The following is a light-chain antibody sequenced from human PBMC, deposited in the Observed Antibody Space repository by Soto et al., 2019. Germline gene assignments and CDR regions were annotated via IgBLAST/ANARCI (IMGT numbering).Light chain of an antibody. V-gene: IGKV3-20*01. CDR3: QQYGGSSWT. Sequence: ELVLTQSPGTLSLSPGEGATLSCRASQSVSGSFLAWYQQRFGQAPRLLIHGASRRAPGVPDRFSGSGSGTDFTLTISRLEPEDFAVYFCQQYGGSSWTFGQGTKVDI. CDR1: QSVSGSF. J-gene: IGKJ1*01. CDR2: GAS.